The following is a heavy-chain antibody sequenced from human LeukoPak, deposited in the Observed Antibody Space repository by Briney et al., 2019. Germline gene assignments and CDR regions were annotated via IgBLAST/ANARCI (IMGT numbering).Heavy chain of an antibody. Sequence: PGGSLRLSCAASGFTFDDYAMHWVRQAPGKGLEWVSGISWNSGSIGYADSVKGRFTISRDNAKNSLYLQMNSLRAEDTALYYCAKGHIVVVPAAADYWGQGTLVTVSS. CDR3: AKGHIVVVPAAADY. D-gene: IGHD2-2*01. V-gene: IGHV3-9*01. CDR1: GFTFDDYA. CDR2: ISWNSGSI. J-gene: IGHJ4*02.